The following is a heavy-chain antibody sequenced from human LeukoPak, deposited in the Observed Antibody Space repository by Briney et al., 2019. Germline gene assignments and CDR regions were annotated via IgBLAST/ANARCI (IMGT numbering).Heavy chain of an antibody. CDR2: IFYDGST. J-gene: IGHJ5*02. CDR3: ARGGYDFWSGPNWFDP. V-gene: IGHV4-39*01. D-gene: IGHD3-3*01. CDR1: GGSINTNSYY. Sequence: PSETLSLTCSVSGGSINTNSYYWGWIRQPPGKGLEWIGSIFYDGSTYYTASLKSRVTISVDTSKNQFSLKLSSVTAADTAVYYCARGGYDFWSGPNWFDPWGQGTLVTVSS.